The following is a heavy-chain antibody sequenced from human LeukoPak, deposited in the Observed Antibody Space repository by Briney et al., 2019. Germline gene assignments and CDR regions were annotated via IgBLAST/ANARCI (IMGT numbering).Heavy chain of an antibody. D-gene: IGHD3-10*01. CDR1: GFSFSSYW. J-gene: IGHJ6*03. CDR3: ARLSAYYYGSYFYYYMDV. CDR2: IKQDESER. Sequence: GGSLRLSCEGSGFSFSSYWMTWVRQSPGKGPEWVANIKQDESERYTVDSVKGRFTISRDNAKNSVYLQMNSRKGEDTALYYCARLSAYYYGSYFYYYMDVWGKGTTVTVSS. V-gene: IGHV3-7*01.